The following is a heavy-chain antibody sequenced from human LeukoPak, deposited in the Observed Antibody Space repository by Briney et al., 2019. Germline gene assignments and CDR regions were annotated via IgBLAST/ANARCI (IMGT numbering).Heavy chain of an antibody. J-gene: IGHJ4*02. V-gene: IGHV3-21*01. CDR3: ARDGILTGYAH. Sequence: SGGSLRLSCAASGFTFSSYSMSWVRQAPGKGLEWVSSISSSSSYIYYADSVKGRFTISRDNAKNSLYLQMNSLRAEDTAVYYCARDGILTGYAHWGQGTLVTASS. D-gene: IGHD3-9*01. CDR1: GFTFSSYS. CDR2: ISSSSSYI.